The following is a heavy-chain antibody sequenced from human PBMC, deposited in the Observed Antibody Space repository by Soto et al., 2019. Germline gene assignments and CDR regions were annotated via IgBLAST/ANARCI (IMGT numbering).Heavy chain of an antibody. V-gene: IGHV4-38-2*02. CDR1: GYSISLGYY. Sequence: SETLSLTCAVSGYSISLGYYWGWIRQPPGKGLEWIGSIYHSGNTYYNPSLLSRVTISVDTSKNLFSLNLKSVIAADSAIYYCARDPAPRNYHFWSPSVDWFDPWGQGTLVTVSS. J-gene: IGHJ5*02. D-gene: IGHD3-3*02. CDR3: ARDPAPRNYHFWSPSVDWFDP. CDR2: IYHSGNT.